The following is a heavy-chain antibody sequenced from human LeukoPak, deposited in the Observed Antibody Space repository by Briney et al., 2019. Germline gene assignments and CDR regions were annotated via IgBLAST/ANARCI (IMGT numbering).Heavy chain of an antibody. CDR2: IYYSGST. Sequence: PSETLSLTCTVSRGSISSYYWSWIRQPPGKGLEWIGYIYYSGSTNYNPSLKSRVTISVDTSKNQFSLKLSSVTAADTAVYYCARATWLPVGLYYYDSSGYYYYFDSWGQGTLVTVSS. D-gene: IGHD3-22*01. CDR3: ARATWLPVGLYYYDSSGYYYYFDS. CDR1: RGSISSYY. J-gene: IGHJ4*02. V-gene: IGHV4-59*01.